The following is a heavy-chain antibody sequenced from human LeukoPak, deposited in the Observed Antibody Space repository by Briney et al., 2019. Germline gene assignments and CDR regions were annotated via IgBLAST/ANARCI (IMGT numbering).Heavy chain of an antibody. Sequence: PGGSLRLSCAASGFTFSSHGMHWVRQAPGKGLVWVAHVNTDGTSSSYVDSAKGRFTISRDNAKNTLYLQMNSLRAEDTAVYYCARDSPNYSKGAIDIWGQGTMVTVSS. CDR2: VNTDGTSS. CDR3: ARDSPNYSKGAIDI. CDR1: GFTFSSHG. D-gene: IGHD1-7*01. V-gene: IGHV3-74*01. J-gene: IGHJ3*02.